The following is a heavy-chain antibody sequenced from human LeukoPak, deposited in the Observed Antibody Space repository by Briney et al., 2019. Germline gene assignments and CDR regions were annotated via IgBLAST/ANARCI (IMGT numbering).Heavy chain of an antibody. D-gene: IGHD6-6*01. Sequence: SETLSLTCTVSGGSISSYYWSWIRQPPGKGLEWIGYIYYSGSTNYNPSLKSRVTISVDTSKNQFSLKLSSVTAADTAVYYCARVDHEYSSSPYYYYGMDVWGQGTTVTVSS. CDR2: IYYSGST. J-gene: IGHJ6*02. CDR1: GGSISSYY. CDR3: ARVDHEYSSSPYYYYGMDV. V-gene: IGHV4-59*01.